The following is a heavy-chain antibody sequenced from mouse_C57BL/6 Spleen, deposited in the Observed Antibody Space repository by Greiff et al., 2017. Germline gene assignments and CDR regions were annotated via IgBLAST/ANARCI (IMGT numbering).Heavy chain of an antibody. CDR2: IHPNSGST. CDR1: GYTFTSYW. CDR3: ARDYGSRDYYAMDY. J-gene: IGHJ4*01. D-gene: IGHD1-1*01. V-gene: IGHV1-64*01. Sequence: VQLQQPGAELVKPGASVKLSCKASGYTFTSYWMPWVKQRPGQGLEWIGMIHPNSGSTNYNEKFKSKATLTVDKSSSTAYMQLSSLTSEDSAVYYCARDYGSRDYYAMDYWGQGTSVTVSS.